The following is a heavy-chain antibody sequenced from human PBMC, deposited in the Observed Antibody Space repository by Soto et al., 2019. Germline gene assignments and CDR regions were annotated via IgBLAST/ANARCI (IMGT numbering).Heavy chain of an antibody. V-gene: IGHV3-21*01. CDR1: GFTFSSYS. Sequence: GGSLRLSCAASGFTFSSYSMNWVRQAPGKGLEWVSSISSSISYIYYADSVKGRFTISRDNAKNSLYLQMNSLRAEDTAVYYCARPIAAAVTLDAFDIWGQGTMVTVS. CDR2: ISSSISYI. J-gene: IGHJ3*02. CDR3: ARPIAAAVTLDAFDI. D-gene: IGHD6-13*01.